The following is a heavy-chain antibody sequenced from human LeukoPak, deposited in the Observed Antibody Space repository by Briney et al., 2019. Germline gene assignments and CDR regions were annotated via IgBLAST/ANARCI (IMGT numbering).Heavy chain of an antibody. CDR1: GGSFSGYY. D-gene: IGHD6-13*01. Sequence: KTSENLSLTCAVYGGSFSGYYWSWIRQPPGKGLEWIGEINHSGSTNYNPSLKSRVTISVDTSKNQFSLKLSSVTAADTAVYYCARHRPILPYSSSWYGAFDIWGQGTMVTVSS. CDR2: INHSGST. V-gene: IGHV4-34*01. CDR3: ARHRPILPYSSSWYGAFDI. J-gene: IGHJ3*02.